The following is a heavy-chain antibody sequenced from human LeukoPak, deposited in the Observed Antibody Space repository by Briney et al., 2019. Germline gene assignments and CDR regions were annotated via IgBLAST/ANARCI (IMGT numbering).Heavy chain of an antibody. V-gene: IGHV1-3*01. J-gene: IGHJ4*02. Sequence: GASVKVSCTASGYTFTSYAMHWVRQAPGQRLEWMGWINAGNGNTKYSQKFQGRVTITRDTSASTAYMELSSLRSEDTAVYYCARWGTGIAAAGTFLRYYFDYWGQGTLVTVPS. CDR1: GYTFTSYA. D-gene: IGHD6-13*01. CDR2: INAGNGNT. CDR3: ARWGTGIAAAGTFLRYYFDY.